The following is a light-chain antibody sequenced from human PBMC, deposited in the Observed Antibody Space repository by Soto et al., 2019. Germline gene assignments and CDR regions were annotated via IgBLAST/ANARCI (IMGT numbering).Light chain of an antibody. CDR1: QSISSW. V-gene: IGKV1-5*01. Sequence: DIQMTQSPSTLPASVGDRVTITCRASQSISSWLAWYQQKPGKAPKLLIYDASSLESGVPSRFSGSGSGTEFTLTISSLHPDDFATYYCHQYNSYTWTFGQGTKVDIK. CDR2: DAS. CDR3: HQYNSYTWT. J-gene: IGKJ1*01.